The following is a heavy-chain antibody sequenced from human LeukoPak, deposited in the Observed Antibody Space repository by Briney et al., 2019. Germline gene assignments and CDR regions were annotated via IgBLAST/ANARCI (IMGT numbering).Heavy chain of an antibody. CDR1: GFTFSSYS. J-gene: IGHJ4*02. V-gene: IGHV3-21*01. Sequence: SGGSLRLSCAASGFTFSSYSMNWVRQAPGKGLEWVSSISSSSSYIYYADSVKGRFTISRDNAKNSLYLRMNSLRAEDTAVYYCAISTTVVPFDYWGQGTLVTVSS. CDR2: ISSSSSYI. D-gene: IGHD4-23*01. CDR3: AISTTVVPFDY.